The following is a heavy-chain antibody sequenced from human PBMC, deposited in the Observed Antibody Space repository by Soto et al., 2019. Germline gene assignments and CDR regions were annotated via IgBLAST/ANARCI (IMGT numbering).Heavy chain of an antibody. CDR1: GGTFSSYT. CDR3: ANPPRY. CDR2: IIPILGTA. Sequence: QVQLVQSGAEVKKPGSSVKVSSKASGGTFSSYTVSWVRQAPGQGLEWMGRIIPILGTANYAQKFQGRVTITADKSTGTAYMELSGLRFEDTAVYYCANPPRYWGQGTLVTVSS. J-gene: IGHJ4*02. V-gene: IGHV1-69*08.